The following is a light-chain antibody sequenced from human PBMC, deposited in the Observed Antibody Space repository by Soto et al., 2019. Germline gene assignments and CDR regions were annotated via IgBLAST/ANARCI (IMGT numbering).Light chain of an antibody. Sequence: VLTQLPSTLPLSPRARATLSCRASQSVSSSYLAWYQQKPGQAPRLLIYGASSRATGIPDRFSGSGSGTDFTLTISSLEPEDFAFYYCQQRNSWPLTFGGGTKVDIK. CDR1: QSVSSSY. V-gene: IGKV3D-20*02. CDR3: QQRNSWPLT. CDR2: GAS. J-gene: IGKJ4*01.